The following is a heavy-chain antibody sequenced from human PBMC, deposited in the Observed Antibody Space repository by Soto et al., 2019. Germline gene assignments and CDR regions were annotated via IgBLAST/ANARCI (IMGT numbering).Heavy chain of an antibody. CDR1: GFNFDDYA. V-gene: IGHV3-9*01. CDR3: EKGGVTAPIPNHFDY. J-gene: IGHJ4*02. D-gene: IGHD3-16*01. CDR2: ISWNGAYI. Sequence: PGGSLRLSCVASGFNFDDYAMHWVRQVPGKGLEWVAGISWNGAYIHYADSVKGRFTISRDNSKNSLYLQLNSLRPDDTAFFYCEKGGVTAPIPNHFDYWGQGIEVTVYS.